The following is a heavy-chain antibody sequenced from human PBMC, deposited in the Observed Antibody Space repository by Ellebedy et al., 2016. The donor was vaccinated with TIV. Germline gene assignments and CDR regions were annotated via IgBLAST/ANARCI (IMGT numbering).Heavy chain of an antibody. CDR2: IYYSGST. D-gene: IGHD6-13*01. J-gene: IGHJ4*02. V-gene: IGHV4-59*01. CDR3: ARTKAVAGTFCFDY. Sequence: SETLSLTCTVSGGSISSYYWSWIRQPPGKGLEWIGYIYYSGSTNYNPSLKSRVTISVDTSKNQFSLKLSSVTAADTAVYYCARTKAVAGTFCFDYWGQGTLVTVSS. CDR1: GGSISSYY.